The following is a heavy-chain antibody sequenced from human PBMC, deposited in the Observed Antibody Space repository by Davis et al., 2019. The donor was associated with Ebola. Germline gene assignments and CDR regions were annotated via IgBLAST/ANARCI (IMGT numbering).Heavy chain of an antibody. Sequence: MPSETLSLTFAVYRGSFGEYLWSCSRQSPGKGLEWIGKVSHCGVSEYNPSLRSRFTISVDTSKNQFSLKMNPVTAADTAVYYCARTTKTSISDSGLGYTYFDHWSQGTLVTVSS. CDR2: VSHCGVS. CDR3: ARTTKTSISDSGLGYTYFDH. D-gene: IGHD1-1*01. J-gene: IGHJ5*02. V-gene: IGHV4-34*01. CDR1: RGSFGEYL.